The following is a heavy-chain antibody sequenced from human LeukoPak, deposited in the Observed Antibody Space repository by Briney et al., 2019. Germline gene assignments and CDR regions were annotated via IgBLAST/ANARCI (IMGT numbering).Heavy chain of an antibody. Sequence: GRSLRLSCAASGFTFSSYAMHWVRQAPGKGLEWVAVISYDGSNKYYADSVKGRFTISRDNSKNTLYLQMNSLRAEDTAVYYCARDYHSLTGTTWAFDIWGQGTMVTVSS. CDR3: ARDYHSLTGTTWAFDI. CDR2: ISYDGSNK. V-gene: IGHV3-30-3*01. D-gene: IGHD1-7*01. J-gene: IGHJ3*02. CDR1: GFTFSSYA.